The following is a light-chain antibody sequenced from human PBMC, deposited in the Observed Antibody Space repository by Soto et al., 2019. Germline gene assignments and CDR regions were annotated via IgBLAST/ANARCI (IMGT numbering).Light chain of an antibody. Sequence: QSALTQPPSASGSPGQSVTISCTGTSSDVGGYNYVSWYQQHPGKALKLMIYEVTKRPSGVPDRFSGSKSGNTASLTVSGLQAEDEADYFCSSFAGTIFYVFGTGTKVTVL. CDR2: EVT. CDR3: SSFAGTIFYV. V-gene: IGLV2-8*01. J-gene: IGLJ1*01. CDR1: SSDVGGYNY.